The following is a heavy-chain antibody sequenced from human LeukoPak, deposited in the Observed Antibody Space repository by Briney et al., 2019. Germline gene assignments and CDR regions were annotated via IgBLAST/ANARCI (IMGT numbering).Heavy chain of an antibody. D-gene: IGHD6-19*01. CDR3: ARQTGYSSFTRFDP. CDR2: IYYSGST. V-gene: IGHV4-59*08. Sequence: SETLSLTCTVSGGSISSYYWSWIRQPPGKGLEWIGYIYYSGSTNYNPSLKSRVTISVDTSKNQFSLKLSSVTAADTAAYYCARQTGYSSFTRFDPWGQGTLVTVSS. CDR1: GGSISSYY. J-gene: IGHJ5*02.